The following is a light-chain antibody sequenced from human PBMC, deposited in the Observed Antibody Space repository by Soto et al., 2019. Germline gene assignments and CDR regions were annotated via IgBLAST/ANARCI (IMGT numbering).Light chain of an antibody. V-gene: IGKV1-39*01. Sequence: DIQMTQSPSSLSASVGDSVTITCRASQTITSYLNWYQQKAGKAPKVLVYGASSLQSGVPSRFSGSGSGTDFTLTISSLQSEDFAVYYCQQYNNWPPYTFGQGTKLEIK. J-gene: IGKJ2*01. CDR3: QQYNNWPPYT. CDR2: GAS. CDR1: QTITSY.